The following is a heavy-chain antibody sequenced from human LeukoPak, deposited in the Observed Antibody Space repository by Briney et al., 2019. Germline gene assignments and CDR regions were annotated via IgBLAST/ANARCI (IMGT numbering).Heavy chain of an antibody. CDR1: GFTFSTST. CDR2: ISSSNDYI. Sequence: PGGSLRLSCAASGFTFSTSTMNWVRQAPGKGLEWVSSISSSNDYIYYADSVKGRFTISRDNAKNSLYLQMNSLRAEDTAVYYCVRDKGGRSGAIYYDAFDVWGQGTMVTVSS. D-gene: IGHD1-26*01. J-gene: IGHJ3*01. CDR3: VRDKGGRSGAIYYDAFDV. V-gene: IGHV3-21*01.